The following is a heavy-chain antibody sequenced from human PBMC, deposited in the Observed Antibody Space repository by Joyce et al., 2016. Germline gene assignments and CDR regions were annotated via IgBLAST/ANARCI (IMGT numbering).Heavy chain of an antibody. CDR1: GFSFTSHI. CDR3: ARDNPSRGCIDY. J-gene: IGHJ4*02. CDR2: VSYDGSST. Sequence: QVQLVESGGGVVQPGRSLRLSCAASGFSFTSHIMYWVRQAPGKGQGWVAGVSYDGSSTYYADSMMGRFTVSRDNSKNTLYLQMNSLRVEDTAVYYCARDNPSRGCIDYWGQGTLVTVSS. V-gene: IGHV3-30-3*01. D-gene: IGHD6-19*01.